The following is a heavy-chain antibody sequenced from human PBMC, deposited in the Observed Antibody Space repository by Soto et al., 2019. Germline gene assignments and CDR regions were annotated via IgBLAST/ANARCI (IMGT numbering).Heavy chain of an antibody. CDR2: IMNSGAGT. CDR3: SNDSAATDFNFVS. Sequence: PGGSLRLSCAASGFPFSTYAMSWVRQAPGKGLEWVSTIMNSGAGTYYPDSMTGRFTISRDNSKNTVYLQMNSLRAEDTAVYYFSNDSAATDFNFVSWRHGPPVTVPS. CDR1: GFPFSTYA. J-gene: IGHJ6*02. D-gene: IGHD1-1*01. V-gene: IGHV3-23*01.